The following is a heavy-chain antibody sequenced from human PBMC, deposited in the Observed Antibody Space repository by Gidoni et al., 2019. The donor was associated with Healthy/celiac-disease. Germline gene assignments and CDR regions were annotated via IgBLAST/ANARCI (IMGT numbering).Heavy chain of an antibody. V-gene: IGHV3-23*01. CDR1: GFPFSSYA. D-gene: IGHD4-17*01. CDR2: ISGSGGST. J-gene: IGHJ4*02. CDR3: ASGDYGDNDYDY. Sequence: EVQLLESGGGLVQTGGSLSLSCAAPGFPFSSYARSWVRQAPGKGLVWVAAISGSGGSTYYADSVKGRFTISRDNSKNTLYLQMNSLRAEDTAVYYCASGDYGDNDYDYWGQGTLVTVSS.